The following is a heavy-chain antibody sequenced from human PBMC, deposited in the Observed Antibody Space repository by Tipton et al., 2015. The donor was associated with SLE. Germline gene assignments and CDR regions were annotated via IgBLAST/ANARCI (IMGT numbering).Heavy chain of an antibody. CDR1: GGGFSSYA. D-gene: IGHD3-16*02. Sequence: QLVQSGAEVKKPGSSVKVSCTASGGGFSSYAISWVRQAPGQGLEWMGGIIGMFGTTTYAQKFQGRVTITADEPTRTAYMELSSLRLEDTAVYCCARGLYAWGSYRYRSWDYWGQGTLVPVSS. CDR2: IIGMFGTT. J-gene: IGHJ4*02. V-gene: IGHV1-69*01. CDR3: ARGLYAWGSYRYRSWDY.